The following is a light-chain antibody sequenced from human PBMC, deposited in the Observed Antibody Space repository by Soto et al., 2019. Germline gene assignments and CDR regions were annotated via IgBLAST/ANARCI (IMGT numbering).Light chain of an antibody. Sequence: QSALTQPASVSGSPGQSITISCTGTSSDVDTYKYVSWYQQHPGKAPKLMIYEVSYRPSGVSDRFSGSKSGNTASLTISGLRAEDEADYYCCSYAGSTTRVHFGGGTKLTVL. CDR2: EVS. CDR3: CSYAGSTTRVH. CDR1: SSDVDTYKY. V-gene: IGLV2-14*01. J-gene: IGLJ2*01.